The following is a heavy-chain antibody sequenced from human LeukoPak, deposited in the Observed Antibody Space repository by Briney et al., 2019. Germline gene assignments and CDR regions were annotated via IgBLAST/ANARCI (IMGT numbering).Heavy chain of an antibody. Sequence: ASVKVSCKASGYTFTSYGISWVRQAPGQGLEWMGWTSAYNSNTNYAQKPQGRVTMTTDTSTSTAYMELRSLRSDDTAVYYCARVVSSGTSFDYWGQGTLVTVSS. V-gene: IGHV1-18*01. CDR2: TSAYNSNT. J-gene: IGHJ4*02. CDR3: ARVVSSGTSFDY. D-gene: IGHD6-25*01. CDR1: GYTFTSYG.